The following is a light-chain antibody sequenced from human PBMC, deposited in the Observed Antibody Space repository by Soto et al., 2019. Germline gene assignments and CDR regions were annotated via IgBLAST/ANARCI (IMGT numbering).Light chain of an antibody. J-gene: IGLJ1*01. CDR3: SSYRSSRAYV. CDR1: SSDVGGYNY. V-gene: IGLV2-14*01. CDR2: EVS. Sequence: QPASVSGSPGQSITISCTGTSSDVGGYNYVSWYQQQSGKAPKLMIHEVSNRPSGVSNRFSGSKSGNTASLTISGLQAEDEADYYCSSYRSSRAYVFGIGTKVTVL.